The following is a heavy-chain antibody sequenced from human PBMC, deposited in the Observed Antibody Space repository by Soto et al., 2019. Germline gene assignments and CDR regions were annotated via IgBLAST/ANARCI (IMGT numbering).Heavy chain of an antibody. CDR2: MNPNSGNT. CDR3: ARGSRYCSSTSCYYYFDY. D-gene: IGHD2-2*01. Sequence: ASVKVSCKASGYTFTSYDINWVRQATGQGLEWMGWMNPNSGNTGYAQKFQGRVTMTRNTSISTAYMELSSLRSEDTAVYYCARGSRYCSSTSCYYYFDYWGQGTLVTVSS. V-gene: IGHV1-8*01. J-gene: IGHJ4*02. CDR1: GYTFTSYD.